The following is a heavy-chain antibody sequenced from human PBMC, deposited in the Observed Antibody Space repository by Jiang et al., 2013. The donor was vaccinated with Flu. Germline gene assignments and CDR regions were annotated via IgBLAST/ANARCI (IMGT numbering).Heavy chain of an antibody. CDR3: ARHKWEMAFSWLDY. D-gene: IGHD2/OR15-2a*01. CDR2: ISGSGGST. V-gene: IGHV3-23*01. CDR1: AFTLSSYA. J-gene: IGHJ4*02. Sequence: GGLVQPGGSLRLSCAASAFTLSSYAMSWVRQAPGKGLEWVSSISGSGGSTYYADSVKGRFTISRDNSKNTLYLQMNSLRAEDMAVYYCARHKWEMAFSWLDYWGRGTLVTVSS.